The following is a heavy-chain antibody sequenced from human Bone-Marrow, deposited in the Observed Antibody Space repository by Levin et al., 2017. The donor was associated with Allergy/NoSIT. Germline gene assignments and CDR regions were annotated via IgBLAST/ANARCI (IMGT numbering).Heavy chain of an antibody. J-gene: IGHJ3*02. CDR2: IYYSGST. CDR1: GGSISSYY. V-gene: IGHV4-59*01. D-gene: IGHD6-25*01. Sequence: SETLSLTCTVSGGSISSYYWSWIRQPPGKGLEWIGYIYYSGSTNYNPSLKSRVTISVDTSKNQFSLKLSSVTAADTAVYYCARDFVSATRHAFDIWGQGTMVTVSS. CDR3: ARDFVSATRHAFDI.